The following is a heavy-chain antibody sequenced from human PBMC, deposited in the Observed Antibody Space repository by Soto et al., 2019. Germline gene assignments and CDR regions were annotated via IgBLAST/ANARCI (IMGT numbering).Heavy chain of an antibody. J-gene: IGHJ4*02. CDR1: GFTFSSYA. CDR2: ISGSGGST. CDR3: ARVGFKSGYSYGYVHY. V-gene: IGHV3-23*01. Sequence: PGGSLRLSCAASGFTFSSYAMSWVRQAPGKGLEWVSAISGSGGSTYYADSVKGRFTISRDNSKNTLYLQINSLRAEDTAVYYCARVGFKSGYSYGYVHYWGQGTLVTVSS. D-gene: IGHD5-18*01.